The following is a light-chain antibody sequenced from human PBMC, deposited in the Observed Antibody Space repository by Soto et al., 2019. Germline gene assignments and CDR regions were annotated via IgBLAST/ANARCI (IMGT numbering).Light chain of an antibody. Sequence: EIVLTQSPGTLSLSPGERATLSCRASQSVSNNYLAWYQQKPGQAPRLLIYDASNRATGVPFRFSGSGSGTDFTLTVSSLEPEDFAVYYCQQRLLWPQTFGQGTKVDIK. V-gene: IGKV3-11*01. CDR2: DAS. J-gene: IGKJ1*01. CDR1: QSVSNNY. CDR3: QQRLLWPQT.